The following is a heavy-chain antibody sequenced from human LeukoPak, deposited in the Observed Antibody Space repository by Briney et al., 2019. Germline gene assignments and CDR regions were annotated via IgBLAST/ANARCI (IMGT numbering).Heavy chain of an antibody. CDR3: AKPMGSGYDYYFDY. Sequence: GGSLRLSCAASGFTFSTYWMSWVCQAPGKGLEWVANIKHDGSEKYYVDSVKGRFTISRDNAKKSLHLQMNSLRAEDTAVYYCAKPMGSGYDYYFDYWGQGTLVTVSS. CDR2: IKHDGSEK. J-gene: IGHJ4*02. D-gene: IGHD5-12*01. CDR1: GFTFSTYW. V-gene: IGHV3-7*01.